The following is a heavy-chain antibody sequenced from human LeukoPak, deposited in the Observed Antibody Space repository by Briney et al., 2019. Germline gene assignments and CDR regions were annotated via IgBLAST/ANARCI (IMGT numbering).Heavy chain of an antibody. D-gene: IGHD3-22*01. CDR1: GFTFSSYT. J-gene: IGHJ4*02. Sequence: PGGSLRLSCAASGFTFSSYTMTWVRQAAGEGLEWVSGISGSGDTTYYADSVKGRFTISRDNSKNTLYLQMNSLRAEDTAVYFCAKDSLSMIVVDPLDYWGQGTLVTVSS. CDR3: AKDSLSMIVVDPLDY. CDR2: ISGSGDTT. V-gene: IGHV3-23*01.